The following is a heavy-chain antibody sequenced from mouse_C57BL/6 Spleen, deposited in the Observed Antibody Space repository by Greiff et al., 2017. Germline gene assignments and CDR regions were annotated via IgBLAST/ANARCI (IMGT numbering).Heavy chain of an antibody. J-gene: IGHJ4*01. CDR3: ARHENGDAMDY. CDR2: ISNGGGST. D-gene: IGHD1-1*02. CDR1: GFTFSDYY. V-gene: IGHV5-12*01. Sequence: EVQGVESGGGLVQPGGSLKLSCAASGFTFSDYYMYWVRQTPEKRLEWVAYISNGGGSTYYPDTVKGRFTISRDNAKNTLYLQMSRLKSEDTAMYYCARHENGDAMDYWGQGTSVTVSS.